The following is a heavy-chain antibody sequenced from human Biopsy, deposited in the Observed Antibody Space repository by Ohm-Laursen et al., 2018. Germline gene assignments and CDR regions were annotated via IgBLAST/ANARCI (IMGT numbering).Heavy chain of an antibody. V-gene: IGHV4-39*01. J-gene: IGHJ5*02. Sequence: SQTLSLTCTVSGGSISSSTTYYWAWLRQPPGKGLEWIGSIYNTETTFYNPSLKRRDTISVDTSTNLFSLQVSSSAAADTALYFCARHPTGFWFDPWGHGTLVTVSS. CDR1: GGSISSSTTYY. CDR2: IYNTETT. CDR3: ARHPTGFWFDP.